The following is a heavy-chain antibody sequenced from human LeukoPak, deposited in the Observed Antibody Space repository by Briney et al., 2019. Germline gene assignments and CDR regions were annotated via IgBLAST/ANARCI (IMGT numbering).Heavy chain of an antibody. CDR1: GYTLTELS. D-gene: IGHD2-2*01. Sequence: GASVKVSCKVSGYTLTELSMHWVRQAPGKGLEWMGGFDPEDGETIYAQKFQGRVTMTEDTSTDTAYMELSSLRSEDTAVYYCATGVYCSSTSCADYWGQGTLVTGSS. CDR3: ATGVYCSSTSCADY. CDR2: FDPEDGET. V-gene: IGHV1-24*01. J-gene: IGHJ4*02.